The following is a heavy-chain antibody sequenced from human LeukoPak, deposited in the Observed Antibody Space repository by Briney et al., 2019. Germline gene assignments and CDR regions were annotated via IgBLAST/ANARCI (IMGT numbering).Heavy chain of an antibody. Sequence: GGSLSLSCAASGFTFSSYWMSWVRQAPGKGPDWVANIKQDGSEKYYVDSVKGRFTISRDNAKNSLYLQMNSLRAEDTAVYYCARDLYSSNDAWGQGTLVTVSS. V-gene: IGHV3-7*01. D-gene: IGHD6-13*01. CDR2: IKQDGSEK. J-gene: IGHJ5*02. CDR3: ARDLYSSNDA. CDR1: GFTFSSYW.